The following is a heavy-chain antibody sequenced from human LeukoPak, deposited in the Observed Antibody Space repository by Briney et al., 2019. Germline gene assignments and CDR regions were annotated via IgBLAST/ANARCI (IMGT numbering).Heavy chain of an antibody. CDR2: IWFDGSYK. V-gene: IGHV3-33*01. CDR3: ARFGTSSGTVITRNNWFDH. CDR1: GFTFSSYG. J-gene: IGHJ5*02. Sequence: GGSLRLSCAASGFTFSSYGMHWVRQAPGEGLEWVALIWFDGSYKYYADSVKGRFTISRDNSKNTLSLQLNSLRAEDTAVYYCARFGTSSGTVITRNNWFDHWGQGTLVTVSS. D-gene: IGHD4-23*01.